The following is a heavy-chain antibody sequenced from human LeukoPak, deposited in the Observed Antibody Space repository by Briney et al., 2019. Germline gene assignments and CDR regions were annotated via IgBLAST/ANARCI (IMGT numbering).Heavy chain of an antibody. CDR2: ISSSSSTI. CDR3: ARDEGYCSSTSCYNAFDI. V-gene: IGHV3-48*01. Sequence: GGSLRLSCAASGFTFSSYSMNWVRQAPGKGLEWVSYISSSSSTIYYADSVKGRFTISRDNAKNSLYLQMNSLRAEDTAVYYCARDEGYCSSTSCYNAFDIWGQGTMVTVSS. CDR1: GFTFSSYS. D-gene: IGHD2-2*02. J-gene: IGHJ3*02.